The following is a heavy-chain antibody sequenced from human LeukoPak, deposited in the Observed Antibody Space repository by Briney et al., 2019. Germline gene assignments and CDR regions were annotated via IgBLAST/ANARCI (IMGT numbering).Heavy chain of an antibody. Sequence: ASVKVSCEASGYTFTSYGISWVRQAPGQGLEWMGWISAYNGNTNYVQKLQGRVTMTTDTSTSTAYMELRSLRSDDTAVYYCARGGVSNSWYRTPDYWGQGTLVTVSS. CDR2: ISAYNGNT. CDR3: ARGGVSNSWYRTPDY. J-gene: IGHJ4*02. CDR1: GYTFTSYG. D-gene: IGHD6-13*01. V-gene: IGHV1-18*01.